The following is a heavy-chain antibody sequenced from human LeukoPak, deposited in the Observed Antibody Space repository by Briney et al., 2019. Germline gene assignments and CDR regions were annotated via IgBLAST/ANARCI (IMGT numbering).Heavy chain of an antibody. J-gene: IGHJ4*02. V-gene: IGHV3-30*02. CDR2: MRYDGTDE. CDR1: GFTFSTYG. CDR3: AKDLSKHSSGWSFDS. Sequence: GGSLRLSCAASGFTFSTYGMHWVRQAPGKGLEWVTLMRYDGTDEYYADSVKGRFTISRDNSKGTLFLQMSSLRPEDTAVYYCAKDLSKHSSGWSFDSWGQGTLVTVSP. D-gene: IGHD6-19*01.